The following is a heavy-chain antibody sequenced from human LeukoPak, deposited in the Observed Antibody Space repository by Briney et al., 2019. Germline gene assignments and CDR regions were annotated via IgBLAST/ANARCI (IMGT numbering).Heavy chain of an antibody. CDR3: ARPNSSGWYSAFDI. CDR1: GGTFSSYD. Sequence: ASVKVSCKASGGTFSSYDINWVRQAPGQGLEWMGWMNPNSGNTGYAQKFQGRVTMTRNTSISTAYMELSSLRSEDTAVYYCARPNSSGWYSAFDIWGQGTMVTVSS. D-gene: IGHD6-19*01. J-gene: IGHJ3*02. V-gene: IGHV1-8*02. CDR2: MNPNSGNT.